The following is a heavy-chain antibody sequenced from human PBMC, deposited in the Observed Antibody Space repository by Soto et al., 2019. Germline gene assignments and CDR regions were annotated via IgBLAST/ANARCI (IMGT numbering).Heavy chain of an antibody. CDR2: IYSGGST. J-gene: IGHJ6*02. Sequence: GGSLRLSCAASGFTVSSNYMSWVRQAPGKGLEWVSVIYSGGSTYYADSVKGRFTISRDNSKNTLYLQMNSLRAEDTAVYYCARDSYGLYYYYGMDVWGQGTTVTVSS. D-gene: IGHD5-18*01. V-gene: IGHV3-53*01. CDR1: GFTVSSNY. CDR3: ARDSYGLYYYYGMDV.